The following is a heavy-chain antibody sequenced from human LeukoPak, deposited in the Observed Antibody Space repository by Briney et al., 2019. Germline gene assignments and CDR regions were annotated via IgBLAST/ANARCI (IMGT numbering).Heavy chain of an antibody. CDR1: GYTFTSYD. Sequence: ASVKVSCKASGYTFTSYDINWVRQATGQGLEWMGWMNPNSGNTGYAQKFQGRVTMTRNTSISTAYMELSSLRSEDTAVYYCARGSSRTRCSGGSCPGYWRQGTLVTVSS. D-gene: IGHD2-15*01. J-gene: IGHJ4*02. CDR3: ARGSSRTRCSGGSCPGY. CDR2: MNPNSGNT. V-gene: IGHV1-8*01.